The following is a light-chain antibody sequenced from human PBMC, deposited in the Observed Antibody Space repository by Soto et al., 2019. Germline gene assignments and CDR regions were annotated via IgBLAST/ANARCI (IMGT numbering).Light chain of an antibody. CDR2: KAS. V-gene: IGKV1-5*03. CDR3: HQYNSYPGT. CDR1: QSISSW. J-gene: IGKJ1*01. Sequence: DIQMTQSPSTLSASVGDRVTITCRACQSISSWLAWYQQKPGKAPKLLIYKASSLESGVPSRFSGSGSGTEFTLTISSLQPDDFATYYCHQYNSYPGTFGQGTKVEI.